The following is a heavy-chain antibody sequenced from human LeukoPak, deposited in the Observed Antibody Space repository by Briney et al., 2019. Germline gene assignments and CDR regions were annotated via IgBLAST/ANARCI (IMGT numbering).Heavy chain of an antibody. CDR3: ATGSRTSYYDSSGYYDPGGIDY. D-gene: IGHD3-22*01. CDR1: GFTFSSYS. J-gene: IGHJ4*02. Sequence: GGSLRLSCAASGFTFSSYSMSWIRQPPGKGLEWVGAISGSGGSTYYADSVNGRFTISSDTSKNPLYMQMNSLRAQDTPVYYCATGSRTSYYDSSGYYDPGGIDYWGQRTLVTASS. V-gene: IGHV3-23*01. CDR2: ISGSGGST.